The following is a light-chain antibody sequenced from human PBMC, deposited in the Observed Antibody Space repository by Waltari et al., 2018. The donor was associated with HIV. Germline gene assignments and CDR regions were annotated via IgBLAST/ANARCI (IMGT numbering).Light chain of an antibody. CDR2: GAS. CDR1: QSVSSSY. V-gene: IGKV3-20*01. Sequence: EIVLTQSPGTLSLSPGERATLSCRASQSVSSSYLAWYQQKPGQAPRLLIYGASSRATGIPDMFSGSGYGTDFTLTISRLEPEDFAVYYCQQYGSSPPLTFGQGTRLEIK. J-gene: IGKJ5*01. CDR3: QQYGSSPPLT.